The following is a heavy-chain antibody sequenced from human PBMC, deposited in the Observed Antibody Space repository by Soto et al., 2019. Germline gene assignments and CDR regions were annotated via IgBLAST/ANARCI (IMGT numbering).Heavy chain of an antibody. D-gene: IGHD3-22*01. CDR2: ISGSGGST. J-gene: IGHJ3*02. V-gene: IGHV3-23*01. Sequence: GGSLRLSCAASGFTFSNYAMSWVRQAPGKGLEWVSLISGSGGSTFYADSVRGRFTISRDNSKNTLYLQMNSLRAEDTAVYYYAKDRVYSSGYGDAFDIWGQGTMVTVSS. CDR1: GFTFSNYA. CDR3: AKDRVYSSGYGDAFDI.